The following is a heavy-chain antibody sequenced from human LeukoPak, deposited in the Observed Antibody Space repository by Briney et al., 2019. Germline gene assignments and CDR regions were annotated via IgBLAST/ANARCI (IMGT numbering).Heavy chain of an antibody. CDR2: ISWNSGSI. CDR1: GFTFSSYA. V-gene: IGHV3-9*01. Sequence: GGSLRFSCAASGFTFSSYAMSWVRQAPGKGLEWVSGISWNSGSISYADSVKGRFTISRDNAKNSLYLQMNSLRAEDTALYYCVPGPDCSSTSCYTGWFDPWGQGTLVTVSS. CDR3: VPGPDCSSTSCYTGWFDP. J-gene: IGHJ5*02. D-gene: IGHD2-2*02.